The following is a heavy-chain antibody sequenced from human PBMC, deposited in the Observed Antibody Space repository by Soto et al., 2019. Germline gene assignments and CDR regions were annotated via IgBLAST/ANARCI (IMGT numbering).Heavy chain of an antibody. V-gene: IGHV1-8*01. CDR3: AGSTNDYGDRH. CDR1: GYTFTSYD. CDR2: MNPNSGNT. J-gene: IGHJ4*02. Sequence: QVQLVQSGAEVKKPGASVKVSCKASGYTFTSYDINWVRQATGQGLEWMGWMNPNSGNTGYAQKFQGRVTMTRNTPLSPAHMELSSLRSEDTGGYYCAGSTNDYGDRHWGQGTLVTVSS. D-gene: IGHD4-17*01.